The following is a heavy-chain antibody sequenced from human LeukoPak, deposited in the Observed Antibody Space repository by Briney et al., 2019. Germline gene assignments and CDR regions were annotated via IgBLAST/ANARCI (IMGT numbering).Heavy chain of an antibody. J-gene: IGHJ4*02. CDR3: VKFSDILTSYFDH. D-gene: IGHD3-9*01. CDR1: GFTFSSYE. Sequence: GGSLRLSCAASGFTFSSYEMNWVRQAPGKGLEWVSYISSSGSTIYYADSVKGRFTISRDNSRNTLYLEMKSLRADDTAVYYCVKFSDILTSYFDHWGQGTLVTVSS. V-gene: IGHV3-48*03. CDR2: ISSSGSTI.